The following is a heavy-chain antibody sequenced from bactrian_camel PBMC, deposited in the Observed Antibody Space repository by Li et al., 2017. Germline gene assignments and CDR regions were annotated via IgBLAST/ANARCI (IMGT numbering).Heavy chain of an antibody. V-gene: IGHV3S40*01. Sequence: DVQLVESGGGLVQPGGSLRLSCAASGSTFSYYDMSWVRQAPGKGLEGVSNINSWAGNEYYADSVKGRFAISRDNAKNTVYLQLNSLTTEDTAMYYCTNHNAGFEYWGQGTQVTVS. D-gene: IGHD5*01. CDR2: INSWAGNE. CDR3: TNHNAGFEY. J-gene: IGHJ4*01. CDR1: GSTFSYYD.